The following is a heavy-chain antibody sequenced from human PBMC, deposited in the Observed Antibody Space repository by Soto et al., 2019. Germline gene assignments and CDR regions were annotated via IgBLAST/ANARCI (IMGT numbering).Heavy chain of an antibody. CDR2: INHSGST. Sequence: KSSETLSLTCAVYGGSFSGYYWSWIRQPPGKGLEWIGEINHSGSTNYNPSLKSRVTISVDTSKNQFSLKLSSVTAADTAVYYCARGKKGSGYSYGYSWFDPWGQGTLVTVYS. CDR3: ARGKKGSGYSYGYSWFDP. D-gene: IGHD5-18*01. J-gene: IGHJ5*02. V-gene: IGHV4-34*01. CDR1: GGSFSGYY.